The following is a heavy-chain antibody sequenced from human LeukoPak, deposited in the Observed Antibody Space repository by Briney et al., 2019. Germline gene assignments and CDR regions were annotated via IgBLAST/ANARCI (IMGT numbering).Heavy chain of an antibody. CDR3: AREEDSGSYLEYYFDY. CDR1: GGTFSSYA. D-gene: IGHD1-26*01. J-gene: IGHJ4*02. Sequence: ASVKVFCKASGGTFSSYAISWVRQAPGQGLEWMGRIIPILGIANYAQKFQGRVTITADKSTSTAYMELSSLRSEDTAVYYCAREEDSGSYLEYYFDYWGQGTLVTVSS. V-gene: IGHV1-69*04. CDR2: IIPILGIA.